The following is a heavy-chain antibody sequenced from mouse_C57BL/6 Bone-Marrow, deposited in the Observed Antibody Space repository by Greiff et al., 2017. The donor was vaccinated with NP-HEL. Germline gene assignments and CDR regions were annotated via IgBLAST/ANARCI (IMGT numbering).Heavy chain of an antibody. D-gene: IGHD1-1*01. CDR1: GFNIKNTY. V-gene: IGHV14-3*01. J-gene: IGHJ4*01. Sequence: VQLQQSVAELVRPGASVKLSCTASGFNIKNTYMHWVKQRPEQGLEWIGRIDPANGNTKYAPKFQGKATITADTSSNTAYLQLSSLTSEDTAIYYCARPTPYYYGSSYYYAMDDWGQGTSVTVSS. CDR2: IDPANGNT. CDR3: ARPTPYYYGSSYYYAMDD.